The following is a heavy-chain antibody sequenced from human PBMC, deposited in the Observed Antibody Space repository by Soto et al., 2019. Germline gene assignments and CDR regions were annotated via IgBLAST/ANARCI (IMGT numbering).Heavy chain of an antibody. CDR3: ARNDDDIVVVPAARYYYYGMDV. CDR1: GFTFSSYG. D-gene: IGHD2-2*01. J-gene: IGHJ6*02. CDR2: IWYDGSNK. Sequence: GGSLRLSCAASGFTFSSYGMHWVRQAPGMVLVWVAVIWYDGSNKYYADSVKGRFTISRDNSKNTLYLQMNSRRAEDTAVYYCARNDDDIVVVPAARYYYYGMDVWGQGTTVTVSS. V-gene: IGHV3-33*01.